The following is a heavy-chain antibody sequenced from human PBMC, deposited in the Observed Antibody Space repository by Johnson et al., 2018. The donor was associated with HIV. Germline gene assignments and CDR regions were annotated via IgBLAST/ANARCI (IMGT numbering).Heavy chain of an antibody. Sequence: QVQLVESGGGVVQPGGSLRLSCAASGFTFSSYGMPWVRQAPCKGLEWVAFIRYGGSNYYYADSVKGRFTSSRDNSKNTLYLQMNSLRAEDTAVYYCAKALGWELSIWGQGTMVTVSS. CDR3: AKALGWELSI. CDR2: IRYGGSNY. V-gene: IGHV3-30*02. D-gene: IGHD1-26*01. J-gene: IGHJ3*02. CDR1: GFTFSSYG.